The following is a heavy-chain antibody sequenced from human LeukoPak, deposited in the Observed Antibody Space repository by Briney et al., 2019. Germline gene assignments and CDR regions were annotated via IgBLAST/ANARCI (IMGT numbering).Heavy chain of an antibody. J-gene: IGHJ4*02. CDR3: AVGLNKYDFWSGYGY. D-gene: IGHD3-3*01. V-gene: IGHV3-30-3*01. CDR2: ISYDGSNK. Sequence: PGRSLRLSCAASGFTFSSYAMHWVRQAPGKGLEWVAVISYDGSNKYYADSVKGRFTISRDNSENTLYLQMNSLRAEDTAVYYCAVGLNKYDFWSGYGYWGQGTLVTVSS. CDR1: GFTFSSYA.